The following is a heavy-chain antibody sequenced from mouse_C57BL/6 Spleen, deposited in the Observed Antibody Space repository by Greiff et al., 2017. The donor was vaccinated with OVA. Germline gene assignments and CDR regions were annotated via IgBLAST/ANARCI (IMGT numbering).Heavy chain of an antibody. Sequence: VQLQQPGAELVMPGASVKLSCKASGYTFTSYWMHWVKQRPGQGLEWIGEIDPSDSYTNYNQKFKGKSTLTVDNSSSTAYMQLSSLTSEDSAVYYCARPAIGRGYAMDYWGQGTSVTVSS. J-gene: IGHJ4*01. CDR3: ARPAIGRGYAMDY. V-gene: IGHV1-69*01. CDR1: GYTFTSYW. CDR2: IDPSDSYT.